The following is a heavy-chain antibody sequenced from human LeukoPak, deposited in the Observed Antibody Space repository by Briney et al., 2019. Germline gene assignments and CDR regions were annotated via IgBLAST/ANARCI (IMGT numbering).Heavy chain of an antibody. CDR2: ISESGAHT. D-gene: IGHD4-23*01. Sequence: GGSLRLSCAASGFTFSYYSMNWVRQAPGKGLEWVSSISESGAHTFYADSVKGRFIVSRDNAQNSLYLEMNSLRLEDTAVYYCAKDMTTVVTPYYYYYMDVWGKGTPVTVPS. CDR1: GFTFSYYS. V-gene: IGHV3-21*06. J-gene: IGHJ6*03. CDR3: AKDMTTVVTPYYYYYMDV.